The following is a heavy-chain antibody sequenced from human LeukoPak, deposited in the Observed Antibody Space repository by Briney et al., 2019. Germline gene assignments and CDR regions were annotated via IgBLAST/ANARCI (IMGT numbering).Heavy chain of an antibody. Sequence: ETLSLTCTVSGGSISSSSYYWGWIRQPPGKGLEWVSYISSSSSTIYYADSVKGRFTISRDNSKNTLYLQMNSLRAEDTAVYYCAKDVSRILTGARNYFDSWGQGTLVTVSS. CDR3: AKDVSRILTGARNYFDS. V-gene: IGHV3-48*01. D-gene: IGHD3-9*01. CDR2: ISSSSSTI. CDR1: GGSISSSS. J-gene: IGHJ4*02.